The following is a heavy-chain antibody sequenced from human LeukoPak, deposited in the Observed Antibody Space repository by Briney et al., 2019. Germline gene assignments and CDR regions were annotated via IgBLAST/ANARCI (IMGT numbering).Heavy chain of an antibody. CDR2: ISWNSGSI. Sequence: GGSLRLSCAASGFTFDDYAMHWVRQAPGKGLEWVSGISWNSGSIGYADSVKGRFTISRDNAKNSLYLQMNSLRAEDTALYYCASGGVIVSWGQGTLVTVFS. CDR1: GFTFDDYA. V-gene: IGHV3-9*01. D-gene: IGHD3-16*02. J-gene: IGHJ4*02. CDR3: ASGGVIVS.